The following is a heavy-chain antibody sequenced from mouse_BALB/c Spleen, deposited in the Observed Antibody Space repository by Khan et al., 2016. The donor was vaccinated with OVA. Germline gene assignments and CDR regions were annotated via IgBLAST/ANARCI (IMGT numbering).Heavy chain of an antibody. V-gene: IGHV5-4*02. Sequence: EVELVESGGGLVKPGGSLKLSCAASGFTFSDYYMYWVRQTPEKRLEWVATISDDTPYIYYPDNVKGRFTIYRDNAKNNLYLQMSSLKSEDTAMYYCTRGYYGDPFAYWGQGTLGTVSA. CDR2: ISDDTPYI. J-gene: IGHJ3*01. CDR1: GFTFSDYY. D-gene: IGHD2-13*01. CDR3: TRGYYGDPFAY.